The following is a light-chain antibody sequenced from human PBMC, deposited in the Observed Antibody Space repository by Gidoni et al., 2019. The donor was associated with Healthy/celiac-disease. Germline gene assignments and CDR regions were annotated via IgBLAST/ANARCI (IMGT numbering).Light chain of an antibody. CDR1: SSNIGAGYD. CDR2: GNS. CDR3: QSYDSSLSGFYV. J-gene: IGLJ1*01. Sequence: QSVLTQPPSVSGAPGQRVTISCTWSSSNIGAGYDVNWYQQLPGTAPKLPIYGNSNRPSGVPDRFSGSKSGTSASLAITGLQAEDEADYYCQSYDSSLSGFYVFGTGTKVTVL. V-gene: IGLV1-40*01.